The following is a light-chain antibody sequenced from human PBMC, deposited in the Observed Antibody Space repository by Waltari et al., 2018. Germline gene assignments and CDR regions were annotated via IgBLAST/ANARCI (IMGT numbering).Light chain of an antibody. CDR3: AVWDDDVNSWV. CDR1: NSNIGRNY. CDR2: KND. Sequence: QSALTQPPSASGTPGQGVTISCSGSNSNIGRNYVYWYQQVSGAAPKLLILKNDKRPSGVPDRFSGNRSGASAALAISGLRSEDEADYYCAVWDDDVNSWVFGGGTKLTVL. V-gene: IGLV1-47*01. J-gene: IGLJ3*02.